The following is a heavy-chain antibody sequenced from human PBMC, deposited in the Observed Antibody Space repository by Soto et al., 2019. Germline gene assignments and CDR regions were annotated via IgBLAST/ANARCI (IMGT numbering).Heavy chain of an antibody. V-gene: IGHV3-30*18. CDR2: ISNDGNNK. D-gene: IGHD2-2*01. CDR1: GFTFSDYG. CDR3: AKELLPAGTADS. Sequence: PGGSLRLSCAASGFTFSDYGMHWVRQAPGVGLEWVAAISNDGNNKVYVDAVRGRLTISRDNPKNTVYLQMNSLRDDDTAVYYCAKELLPAGTADSWGQGSLVTVSS. J-gene: IGHJ4*02.